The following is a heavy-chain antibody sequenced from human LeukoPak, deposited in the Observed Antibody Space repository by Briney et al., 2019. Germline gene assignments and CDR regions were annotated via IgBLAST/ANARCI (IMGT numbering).Heavy chain of an antibody. D-gene: IGHD6-6*01. Sequence: PGGSLRLSCAASGFTFSSYAMSWVRQAPGKGLEWVSGITTGVGSTHYADSVKGRFTISRDNSKNTLYLQMNSLRADDTAVYYCAGGPSSSNWFFDLWGRGTLVTVSS. CDR2: ITTGVGST. CDR1: GFTFSSYA. CDR3: AGGPSSSNWFFDL. J-gene: IGHJ2*01. V-gene: IGHV3-23*01.